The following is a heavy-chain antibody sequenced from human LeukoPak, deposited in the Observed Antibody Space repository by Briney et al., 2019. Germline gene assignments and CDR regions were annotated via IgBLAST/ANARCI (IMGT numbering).Heavy chain of an antibody. CDR2: ISWNSGSI. V-gene: IGHV3-9*01. J-gene: IGHJ4*02. CDR1: GFTFDDYA. D-gene: IGHD6-19*01. Sequence: GGSLRLSCAASGFTFDDYAMHWVRHAPGKGLEWVSGISWNSGSIGYADSVKGRFTISRDNSKNTPYLQMNSLRAEDTAVYYCAKDLNSSGWYFYFDYWGQGTLVTVSS. CDR3: AKDLNSSGWYFYFDY.